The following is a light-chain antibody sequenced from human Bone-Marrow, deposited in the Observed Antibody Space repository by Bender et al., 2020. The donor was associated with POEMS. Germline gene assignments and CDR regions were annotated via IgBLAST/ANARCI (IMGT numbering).Light chain of an antibody. CDR1: GSNIGGYP. CDR3: VAWDASLNGWV. CDR2: TNN. J-gene: IGLJ3*02. V-gene: IGLV1-44*01. Sequence: QSALTQPASVSGSPGQSITISCTGSGSNIGGYPVNWYQQLPGTAPRLLIYTNNERPSGVPDQFSGSKSGTSASLAITGFQSDDEAIYFCVAWDASLNGWVFGGGTKLTVL.